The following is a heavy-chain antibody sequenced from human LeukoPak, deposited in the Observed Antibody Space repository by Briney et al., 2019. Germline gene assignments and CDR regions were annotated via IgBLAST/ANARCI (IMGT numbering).Heavy chain of an antibody. CDR1: GDSISSSNSY. Sequence: SETLSLTCTVSGDSISSSNSYWGWIRQPPGKGLEWIGEINHSGSTNYNPSLKSRVTISVGTSKNQFSLKLSSVTAADTAVYYCARGTEELLSYFDYWGQGTLVTVSS. D-gene: IGHD3-10*01. CDR2: INHSGST. CDR3: ARGTEELLSYFDY. J-gene: IGHJ4*02. V-gene: IGHV4-39*07.